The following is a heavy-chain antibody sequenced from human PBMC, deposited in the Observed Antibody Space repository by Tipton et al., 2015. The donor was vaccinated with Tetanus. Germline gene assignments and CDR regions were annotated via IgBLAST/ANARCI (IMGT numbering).Heavy chain of an antibody. V-gene: IGHV4-59*01. J-gene: IGHJ4*02. CDR1: GGSISSYY. Sequence: GLVKPSETLSLTCTVSGGSISSYYWSWIRQPPGKGLEWIGYIYYSGSTNYNPSLKSRLTMSLDSSKNQFSLRLASVTSADTAVYYCARDAGDSGYWGQGALVTVSS. CDR2: IYYSGST. CDR3: ARDAGDSGY. D-gene: IGHD2-21*02.